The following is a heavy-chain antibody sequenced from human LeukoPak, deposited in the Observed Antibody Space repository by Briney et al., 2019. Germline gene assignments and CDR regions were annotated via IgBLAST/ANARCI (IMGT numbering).Heavy chain of an antibody. CDR1: GYSFTSYW. V-gene: IGHV5-51*01. CDR2: IYPGDSDT. CDR3: ARQATIEQQLVDY. J-gene: IGHJ4*02. D-gene: IGHD6-13*01. Sequence: GESLKISCKGSGYSFTSYWIGWVRQMPRKGLEWMGIIYPGDSDTRYSPSFQGQVTISADKSISTAYLQWSSLKASDTAMYYCARQATIEQQLVDYWGQGTLVTVSS.